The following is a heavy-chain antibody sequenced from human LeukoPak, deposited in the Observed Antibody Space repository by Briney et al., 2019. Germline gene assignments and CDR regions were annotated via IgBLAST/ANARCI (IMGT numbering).Heavy chain of an antibody. CDR3: ATSQNYDSSGYYYY. CDR2: IIPIFGTA. J-gene: IGHJ4*02. CDR1: GGTFSSCA. Sequence: ASVKVSCKASGGTFSSCAISWVRQAPGQGLEWMGGIIPIFGTANYAQKFQGRVTITADESTSTAYMELSSLRSEDTAVYYCATSQNYDSSGYYYYWGQGTLVTVSS. V-gene: IGHV1-69*13. D-gene: IGHD3-22*01.